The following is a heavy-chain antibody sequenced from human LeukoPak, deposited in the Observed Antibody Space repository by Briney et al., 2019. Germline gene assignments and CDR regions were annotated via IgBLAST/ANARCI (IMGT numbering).Heavy chain of an antibody. CDR2: IIPIFGTA. Sequence: SVKVSCKASGGTFSSYAISWVRQAPGQGLEWMGGIIPIFGTANYAQKFQGRVTITADESTSTAYMELSSLRSEDTAVYYCARDPSNWNDLHDAFGIWGQGTMVTVSS. CDR1: GGTFSSYA. D-gene: IGHD1-1*01. V-gene: IGHV1-69*13. J-gene: IGHJ3*02. CDR3: ARDPSNWNDLHDAFGI.